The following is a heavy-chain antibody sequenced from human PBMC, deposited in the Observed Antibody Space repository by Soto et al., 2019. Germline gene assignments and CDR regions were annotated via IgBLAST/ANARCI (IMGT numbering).Heavy chain of an antibody. CDR2: VYYSGRT. Sequence: SETLSLTCTVSGDSISSDSYYWGWIRQPPGKGLECIGSVYYSGRTYYNPSLESRVTISVDTSKSQFSLNLRSVTAADTAVYYCARQSSGYTYGGGFDYWGQGTLVTVSS. V-gene: IGHV4-39*01. CDR1: GDSISSDSYY. J-gene: IGHJ4*02. D-gene: IGHD5-18*01. CDR3: ARQSSGYTYGGGFDY.